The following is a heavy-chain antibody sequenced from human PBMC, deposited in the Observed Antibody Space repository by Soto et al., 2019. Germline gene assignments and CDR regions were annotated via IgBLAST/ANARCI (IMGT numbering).Heavy chain of an antibody. Sequence: QVQLQESGPGLVKPSQTLSLICSVSGDSITSGHYWSWVRQHPGKGLEWIGYTHYSGLTHYNPSLKSRVSISVDTSKNHSSLGLISVTAADTAVYYCRAAADLLGYYPMDVWGQGTTVTVSS. J-gene: IGHJ6*02. CDR3: RAAADLLGYYPMDV. V-gene: IGHV4-31*03. D-gene: IGHD6-13*01. CDR1: GDSITSGHY. CDR2: THYSGLT.